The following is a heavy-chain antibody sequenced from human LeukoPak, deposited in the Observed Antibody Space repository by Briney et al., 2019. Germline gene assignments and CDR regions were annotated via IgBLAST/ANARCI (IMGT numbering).Heavy chain of an antibody. D-gene: IGHD2-15*01. CDR1: GFTFSSHA. CDR2: ISGSGGST. Sequence: GGSLRLSCAASGFTFSSHAMSWVRQAPGKGLEWVSAISGSGGSTYYADSVKGRLTISRDNSKNTLYLQMNSLRAEDTAVYYCAKGRCSGGSCYATEVFFDYWGQGTLVTVSS. J-gene: IGHJ4*02. V-gene: IGHV3-23*01. CDR3: AKGRCSGGSCYATEVFFDY.